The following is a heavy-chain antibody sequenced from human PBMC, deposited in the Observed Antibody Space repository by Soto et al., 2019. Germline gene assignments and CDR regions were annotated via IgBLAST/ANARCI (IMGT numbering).Heavy chain of an antibody. CDR1: GYTFTSYA. J-gene: IGHJ4*02. CDR2: INAGNGNT. CDR3: ARAGGSGSYYNVITYYFDY. D-gene: IGHD3-10*01. V-gene: IGHV1-3*01. Sequence: QVQLVQSGAEVKKPGASVKVSCKASGYTFTSYAMHWVRQAPGQRLEWMGWINAGNGNTKYSQKFQGRVTITRDTSASTAYMELSSLRSEDTAVYYCARAGGSGSYYNVITYYFDYWGQGTLVTVSS.